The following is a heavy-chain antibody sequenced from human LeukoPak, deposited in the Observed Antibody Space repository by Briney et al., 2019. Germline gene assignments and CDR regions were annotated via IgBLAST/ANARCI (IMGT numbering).Heavy chain of an antibody. D-gene: IGHD1-26*01. CDR2: IYPNSGGT. Sequence: APVKVSCKASRYTFTGYYMHWVRQAPGQGLEWMGWIYPNSGGTNYAQKFQGRVTMTRDTSISTAYMELSRLRSDDTAVYYCARVIVGATAIDYWGQGTLVTVSS. J-gene: IGHJ4*02. CDR3: ARVIVGATAIDY. V-gene: IGHV1-2*02. CDR1: RYTFTGYY.